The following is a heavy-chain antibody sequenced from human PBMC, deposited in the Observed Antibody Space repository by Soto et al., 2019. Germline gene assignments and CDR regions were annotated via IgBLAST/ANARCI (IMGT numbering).Heavy chain of an antibody. CDR3: ATRAGIAVAGTEGGFDY. J-gene: IGHJ4*02. CDR1: GYTFTSYG. CDR2: ISAYNGNT. D-gene: IGHD6-19*01. V-gene: IGHV1-18*04. Sequence: QVQLVQSGAEVKKPGASVKVSCKASGYTFTSYGISWVRQAPGQGLEWMGWISAYNGNTNYAQKLQGRVTMTTDTATSTAYMELRSVRSDDTAVYYCATRAGIAVAGTEGGFDYWGQGTLVTVSS.